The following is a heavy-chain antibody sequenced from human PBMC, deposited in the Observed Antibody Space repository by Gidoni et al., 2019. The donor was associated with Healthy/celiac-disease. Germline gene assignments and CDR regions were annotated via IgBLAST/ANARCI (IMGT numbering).Heavy chain of an antibody. V-gene: IGHV1-8*01. CDR3: AGATQRITMVRGNYGMDV. CDR1: GYTFTSYD. Sequence: QVQLVQSGPEVKKPGASVKVSCKASGYTFTSYDINWVRQATGQGLEWMGWMNPNSGNTGYAQKFQGRVTMTRNTSISTAYMELSSLRSEDTAVYYCAGATQRITMVRGNYGMDVWGQGTTVTVSS. D-gene: IGHD3-10*01. J-gene: IGHJ6*02. CDR2: MNPNSGNT.